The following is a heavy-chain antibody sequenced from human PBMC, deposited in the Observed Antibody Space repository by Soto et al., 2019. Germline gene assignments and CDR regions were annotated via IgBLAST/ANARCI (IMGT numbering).Heavy chain of an antibody. V-gene: IGHV3-30*18. J-gene: IGHJ4*02. Sequence: QVQLVESGGGVVQPGRSLRLSCAASGFTFSSYGMHWVRQAPGKGLEWVAVISYDGSNKYYADSVKGRFTISRDNSKNTLYLQMNSLRAEDTAVYYCAKSFLVVPVSYAIYFDYWGQGTLVTVSS. CDR3: AKSFLVVPVSYAIYFDY. CDR2: ISYDGSNK. D-gene: IGHD2-2*01. CDR1: GFTFSSYG.